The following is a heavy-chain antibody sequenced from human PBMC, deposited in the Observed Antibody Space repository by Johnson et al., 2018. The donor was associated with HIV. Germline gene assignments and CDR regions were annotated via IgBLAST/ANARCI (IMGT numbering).Heavy chain of an antibody. CDR2: ISWNSGSI. CDR1: GFTFRNYG. Sequence: VQVVESGGGLVQPGGSLRLSCAASGFTFRNYGMHWVRQAPGKGLEWVSGISWNSGSIGYADSVKGRFTIFSDNAKSSLYLQMNSLRAEDTAVYYCAREQTNSWPGDAFDIWGQGTMVTVSS. V-gene: IGHV3-9*01. CDR3: AREQTNSWPGDAFDI. D-gene: IGHD6-13*01. J-gene: IGHJ3*02.